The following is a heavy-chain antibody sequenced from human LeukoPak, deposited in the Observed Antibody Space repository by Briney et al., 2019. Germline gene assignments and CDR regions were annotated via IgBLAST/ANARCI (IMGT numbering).Heavy chain of an antibody. CDR3: ARRVRYCSSTSCRAPQYYFDY. CDR2: INHSGST. V-gene: IGHV4-34*01. D-gene: IGHD2-2*01. CDR1: GGSFSGYY. J-gene: IGHJ4*02. Sequence: SETLSLTCAVYGGSFSGYYWSWIRQPPGKGLEWIGEINHSGSTNYNPSLKSRVTISVDTSKNQFSLKLSSVTAADTAVYYCARRVRYCSSTSCRAPQYYFDYWGQGTLVTVSS.